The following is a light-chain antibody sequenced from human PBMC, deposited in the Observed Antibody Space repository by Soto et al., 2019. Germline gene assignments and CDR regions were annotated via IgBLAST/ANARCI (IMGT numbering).Light chain of an antibody. J-gene: IGKJ1*01. CDR3: QQYNNWPTWT. V-gene: IGKV3-15*01. CDR1: QSISTY. Sequence: EIVLTQSPATLYLSQVERATLSFSASQSISTYLVWYQQKPGQPPRLPIYDASTRATGIPARFSGSGSGTEFTLTISSLQSEDFAVYYCQQYNNWPTWTFGQGTKVDIK. CDR2: DAS.